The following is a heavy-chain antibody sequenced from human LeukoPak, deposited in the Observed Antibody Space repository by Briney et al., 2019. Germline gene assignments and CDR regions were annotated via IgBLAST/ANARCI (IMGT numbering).Heavy chain of an antibody. J-gene: IGHJ4*02. Sequence: GGSLRLSCAASGFTFSSYWMTWVRQAPGKGLEWVANIGEDGSEKYYVDSVKGRFTISRDNAKKSLYLQMNSLRAEDTAVYYCARVLGGYSTLWGQGTLVTVSS. CDR3: ARVLGGYSTL. CDR1: GFTFSSYW. D-gene: IGHD6-13*01. V-gene: IGHV3-7*03. CDR2: IGEDGSEK.